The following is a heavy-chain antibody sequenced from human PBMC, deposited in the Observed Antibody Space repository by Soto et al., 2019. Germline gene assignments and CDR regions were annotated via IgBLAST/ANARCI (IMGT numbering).Heavy chain of an antibody. J-gene: IGHJ4*02. D-gene: IGHD3-22*01. CDR2: ISSSSSTI. V-gene: IGHV3-48*01. CDR1: GFTFSSYS. CDR3: AKVSYYDNRGYFDF. Sequence: LRLSCAASGFTFSSYSMNWVRQAPGKGLEWVSYISSSSSTIYYADSVKGRFTISRDNAKNSLYLQMNSLRAEDTAEYYCAKVSYYDNRGYFDFWGQGTLVTVSS.